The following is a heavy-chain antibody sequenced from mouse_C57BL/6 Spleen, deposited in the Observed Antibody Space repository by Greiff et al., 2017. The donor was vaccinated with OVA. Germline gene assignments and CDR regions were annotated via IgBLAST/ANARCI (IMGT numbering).Heavy chain of an antibody. CDR2: IDPSDSYT. Sequence: VQLQQPGAELVKPGASVKLSCKASGYTFTSYWMQWVKQRPGQGLEWIGEIDPSDSYTNYNQKFKGKATLTVDTSSSTAYMQLSSLTSEDSAVYYCARSGGSSYVGYDYWGQGTTLTVSS. D-gene: IGHD1-1*01. CDR3: ARSGGSSYVGYDY. CDR1: GYTFTSYW. J-gene: IGHJ2*01. V-gene: IGHV1-50*01.